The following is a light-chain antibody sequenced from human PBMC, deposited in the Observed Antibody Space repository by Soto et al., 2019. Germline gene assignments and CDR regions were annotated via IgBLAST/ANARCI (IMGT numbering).Light chain of an antibody. V-gene: IGKV1-27*01. CDR1: QGISNN. J-gene: IGKJ4*01. CDR2: AAS. Sequence: DIQMTQSPSSLSASVGDRVTITCRASQGISNNLAWYQQKPGKVPKLLIYAASTLQSGVTSRFSGCGSGTDFTLTNRSSQTKYVATYYYEKYNSVPLTFGGGTKVEIK. CDR3: EKYNSVPLT.